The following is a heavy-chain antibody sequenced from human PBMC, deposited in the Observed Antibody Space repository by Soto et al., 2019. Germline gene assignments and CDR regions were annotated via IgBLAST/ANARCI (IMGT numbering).Heavy chain of an antibody. Sequence: PSKTLSLTCTVTGGSMNNYLWRWIRQTPGDGLEWIGYIHVTGNTYHNPSLKSPVTISIDASKTQFFLTLTSVTAADTAVYYCARGPFSARYQPFDALDRGILVTVSS. D-gene: IGHD1-20*01. CDR2: IHVTGNT. J-gene: IGHJ4*02. V-gene: IGHV4-59*01. CDR3: ARGPFSARYQPFDA. CDR1: GGSMNNYL.